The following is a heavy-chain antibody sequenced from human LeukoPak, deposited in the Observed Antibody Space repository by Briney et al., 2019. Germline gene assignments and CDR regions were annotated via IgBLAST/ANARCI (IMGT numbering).Heavy chain of an antibody. J-gene: IGHJ6*02. D-gene: IGHD3-22*01. Sequence: SVKVSCKASGGTFSSYAISWVRQAPGQGLEWMGGIIPIFGTANYAQKFQGRVTTTADESTSTAYMELSSLRSEDTAVYYCARVKYYYDSSGYQGYYYYGMDVWGQGTTVTVSS. CDR3: ARVKYYYDSSGYQGYYYYGMDV. V-gene: IGHV1-69*13. CDR1: GGTFSSYA. CDR2: IIPIFGTA.